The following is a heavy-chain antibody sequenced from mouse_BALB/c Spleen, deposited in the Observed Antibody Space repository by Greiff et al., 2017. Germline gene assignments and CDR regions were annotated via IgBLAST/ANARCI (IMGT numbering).Heavy chain of an antibody. CDR1: GFTFTSYA. CDR2: ISSGGST. Sequence: EVMLVESGPGLVKPGGSLTISCAASGFTFTSYAMPWVRQTPEKRLEWVASISSGGSTYYPDSVKGRFTISRDNARNILYLQMSSLRSEDTAMYYCARRAKLGLDYWGQGTPVTVSA. V-gene: IGHV5-6-5*01. J-gene: IGHJ3*01. CDR3: ARRAKLGLDY.